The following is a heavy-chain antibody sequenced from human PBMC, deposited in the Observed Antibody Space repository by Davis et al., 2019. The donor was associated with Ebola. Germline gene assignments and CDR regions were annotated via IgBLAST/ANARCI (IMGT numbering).Heavy chain of an antibody. D-gene: IGHD2-2*01. Sequence: PGGSLRLSCPASGFTFSSYAMSWVSHAPGNGLEWVSAISGSGSTYYVDSVKGRFTISRDNSKNTVYLQMNSLRADDTAIDYCAKDLGVIPAPGNPVGSSWGQGTLVTVSS. CDR3: AKDLGVIPAPGNPVGSS. CDR2: ISGSGST. J-gene: IGHJ5*02. CDR1: GFTFSSYA. V-gene: IGHV3-23*01.